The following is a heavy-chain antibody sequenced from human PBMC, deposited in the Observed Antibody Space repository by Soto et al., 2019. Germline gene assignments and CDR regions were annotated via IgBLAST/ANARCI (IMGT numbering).Heavy chain of an antibody. CDR2: ISASDGNT. V-gene: IGHV1-18*01. D-gene: IGHD6-13*01. CDR1: GYTFTSYG. Sequence: QVQLVQSGAEVKKPGASVKVSCKASGYTFTSYGISWVRQAPGQGLEWMGWISASDGNTNYAQKLQGRVTMTTDTSTRTPYMELRNRGSDETALYYCAGEAAAGTLDYWGQGTLVTVSS. J-gene: IGHJ4*02. CDR3: AGEAAAGTLDY.